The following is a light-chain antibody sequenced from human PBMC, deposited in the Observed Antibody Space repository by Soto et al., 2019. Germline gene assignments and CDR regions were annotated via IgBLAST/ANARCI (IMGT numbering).Light chain of an antibody. CDR2: RVS. CDR3: QQCASSAIT. Sequence: EIVRTQSPATLSLSPGERATLSCRASQSVSSSYLAWYQQKPGQAPRRLIYRVSSRATGIPDRFSGSGSGTDFTLTISRLEPEDFAVYYCQQCASSAITFGQGTRLEIK. CDR1: QSVSSSY. J-gene: IGKJ5*01. V-gene: IGKV3-20*01.